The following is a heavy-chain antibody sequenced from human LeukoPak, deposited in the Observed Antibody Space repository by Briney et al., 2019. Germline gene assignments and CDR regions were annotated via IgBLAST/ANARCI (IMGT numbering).Heavy chain of an antibody. CDR3: AGHPAELGYYFDY. Sequence: ASETLSLTCAVYGGSFSGYYWSWIRQPPGKGLEWIGEINHSGSTNYNPSLKSRVTISVDTSKNQFPLKLSSVTAADTAVYYCAGHPAELGYYFDYWGQGTLVTVSS. J-gene: IGHJ4*02. D-gene: IGHD7-27*01. V-gene: IGHV4-34*01. CDR2: INHSGST. CDR1: GGSFSGYY.